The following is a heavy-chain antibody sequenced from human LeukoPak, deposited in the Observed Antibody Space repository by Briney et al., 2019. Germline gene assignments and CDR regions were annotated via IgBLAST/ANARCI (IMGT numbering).Heavy chain of an antibody. CDR2: MNPNSGNT. Sequence: ASVEVSCKASGYTFTSYDINWVRRATGQGLEWMGWMNPNSGNTGYAQKFQGRVTMTRNTSISTAYMELSSLRSEDTAVYYCARGNYYDSSGYYYELAPDYWGQGTLVTVSS. V-gene: IGHV1-8*01. CDR1: GYTFTSYD. D-gene: IGHD3-22*01. CDR3: ARGNYYDSSGYYYELAPDY. J-gene: IGHJ4*02.